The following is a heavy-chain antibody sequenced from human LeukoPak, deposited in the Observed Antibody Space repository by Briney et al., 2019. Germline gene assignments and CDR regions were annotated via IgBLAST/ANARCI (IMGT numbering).Heavy chain of an antibody. CDR1: GFTFSSYW. CDR2: IKQDGSEK. CDR3: ARDPWELPFDY. Sequence: PGGSLRLSCAASGFTFSSYWMSWVRQAPGKGLEGVANIKQDGSEKYYVDSVKGRFTISRDNAKNSLYLQMNSLRAEDTAVYYCARDPWELPFDYWGQGTLVTVSS. V-gene: IGHV3-7*01. D-gene: IGHD1-26*01. J-gene: IGHJ4*02.